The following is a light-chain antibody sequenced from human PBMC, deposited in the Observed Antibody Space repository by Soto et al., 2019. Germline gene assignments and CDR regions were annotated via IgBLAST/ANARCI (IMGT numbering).Light chain of an antibody. J-gene: IGLJ2*01. CDR2: DVS. Sequence: QSVLTQPASVSGSPGQSITISCTGTSSDVGGYNYVSWYQHHPGRAPKLMIYDVSNRPSGLSNRFSGSKSGNTASLTISGLQAEDEADYYCSSYTSSSTLVFGGGTQLTVL. CDR3: SSYTSSSTLV. V-gene: IGLV2-14*03. CDR1: SSDVGGYNY.